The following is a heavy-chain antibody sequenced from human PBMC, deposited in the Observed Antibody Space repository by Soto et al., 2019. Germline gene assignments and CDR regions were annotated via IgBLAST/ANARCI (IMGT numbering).Heavy chain of an antibody. J-gene: IGHJ4*02. CDR1: GGTFSSYA. CDR2: IIPIFGTA. CDR3: ARASNYYDSSGYYGYYFAY. D-gene: IGHD3-22*01. V-gene: IGHV1-69*12. Sequence: QVQLVQSGAEVKKPGSSVKVSCKASGGTFSSYAISWVRQAPGQGLEWMGGIIPIFGTANYAQKFQGRVTITADESTSTAYMELSSLRSEDTAVYYCARASNYYDSSGYYGYYFAYWGQGTLVTVSS.